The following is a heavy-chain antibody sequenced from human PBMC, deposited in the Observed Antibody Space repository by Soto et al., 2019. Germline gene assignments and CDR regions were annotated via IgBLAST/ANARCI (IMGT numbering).Heavy chain of an antibody. CDR2: IYYSGST. V-gene: IGHV4-59*01. CDR3: ARRSGDDFRSGFSAMDV. Sequence: PSETLSLTCTVSGGSISSYYWSWIRQPPGKGLEWIGNIYYSGSTNYNPSLQSRVTISVDTSKNQFSLKLSSVTAADTAVYYCARRSGDDFRSGFSAMDVWGQGTTVTVSS. J-gene: IGHJ6*02. CDR1: GGSISSYY. D-gene: IGHD3-3*01.